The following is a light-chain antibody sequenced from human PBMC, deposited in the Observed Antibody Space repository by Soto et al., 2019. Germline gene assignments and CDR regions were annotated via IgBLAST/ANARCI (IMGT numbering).Light chain of an antibody. CDR1: QSISSW. J-gene: IGKJ1*01. CDR3: QQYNSYST. V-gene: IGKV1-5*01. CDR2: DAS. Sequence: DIQMTQSPSTLSASVGYRVTITCRASQSISSWLAWYQQKPGKAPKLLIYDASSLDSGVPSRFSGSGSGTEFTLTSSSLQHDDFATYYCQQYNSYSTFGQGTKVEIK.